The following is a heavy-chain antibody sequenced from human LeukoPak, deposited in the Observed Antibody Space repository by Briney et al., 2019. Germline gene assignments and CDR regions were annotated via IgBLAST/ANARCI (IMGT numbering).Heavy chain of an antibody. CDR2: IYYSGST. V-gene: IGHV4-31*11. CDR3: ARAPGAFDI. Sequence: SETLSLTCAVYGGSFSGYYWSWIRQHPGKGLEWIGYIYYSGSTHYNPSLKSRVTISVDTSKNQFSLKLSSVTAADTAIYFCARAPGAFDIWGQGTMVTVSS. CDR1: GGSFSGYY. J-gene: IGHJ3*02.